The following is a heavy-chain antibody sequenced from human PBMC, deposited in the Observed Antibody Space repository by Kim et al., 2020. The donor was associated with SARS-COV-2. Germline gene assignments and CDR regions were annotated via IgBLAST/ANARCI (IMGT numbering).Heavy chain of an antibody. Sequence: GGSLRLSCAASGFTFSSYGMHWVRQAPGKGLEWVAVIWYDGSNKYYADSVKGRFTISRDNSKNTLYLQMNSLRAEDTAVYYCARDSAYYYDSSGYCLEDWGQGTLVTVSS. D-gene: IGHD3-22*01. CDR1: GFTFSSYG. CDR2: IWYDGSNK. CDR3: ARDSAYYYDSSGYCLED. V-gene: IGHV3-33*01. J-gene: IGHJ4*02.